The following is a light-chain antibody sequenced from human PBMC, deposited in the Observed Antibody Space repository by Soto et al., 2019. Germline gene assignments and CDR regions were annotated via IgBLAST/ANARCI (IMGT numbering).Light chain of an antibody. CDR1: SSDVGGYNY. Sequence: QSVLTQPPSASGSPGQSVTISCTGTSSDVGGYNYVSWYQQHPGKAPKLMIYEGSKRPSGVSNRFSGSKSGNTASLTISGLQAEDEADYYCCAYAGTYVFGTGTKVTVL. CDR2: EGS. CDR3: CAYAGTYV. V-gene: IGLV2-8*01. J-gene: IGLJ1*01.